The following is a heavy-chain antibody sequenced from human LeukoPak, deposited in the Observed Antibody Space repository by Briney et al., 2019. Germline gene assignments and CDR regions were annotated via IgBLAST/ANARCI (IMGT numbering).Heavy chain of an antibody. CDR1: GFTFSVYY. Sequence: PGVSLRLSCAASGFTFSVYYMSGLPRAPGGGVEGVAYISSSSTNKNHAGSVKGPLTISRDNAKISLYLQMNSLTAEDMAVYYCARRHSSSWYFDYWGQGTLVTVSS. V-gene: IGHV3-11*06. CDR3: ARRHSSSWYFDY. CDR2: ISSSSTNK. J-gene: IGHJ4*02. D-gene: IGHD6-13*01.